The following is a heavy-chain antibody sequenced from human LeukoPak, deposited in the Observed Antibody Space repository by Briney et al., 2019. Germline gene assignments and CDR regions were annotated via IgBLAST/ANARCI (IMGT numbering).Heavy chain of an antibody. Sequence: PGGSLRLSCAVSGFTFSSYWMSWVRQAPGKGLEWVANMNQDGREKYYVDSVKGRFTISRDNSKNSLYLQMSSLRAEDTAVYYCARLWSSPFYFDYWGQGTLVPVSS. CDR3: ARLWSSPFYFDY. V-gene: IGHV3-7*01. J-gene: IGHJ4*02. D-gene: IGHD1-26*01. CDR2: MNQDGREK. CDR1: GFTFSSYW.